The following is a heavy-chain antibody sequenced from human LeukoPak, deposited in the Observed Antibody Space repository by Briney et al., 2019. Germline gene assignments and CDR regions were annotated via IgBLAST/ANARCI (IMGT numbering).Heavy chain of an antibody. CDR3: ARHERGIAAAGSPFDY. Sequence: KSSETLSLTCTVSGGSISSGGYYWSWIRQPPGKGLEWIGYIYHSGSTYYNPSLKSRVTISVDRSKNQFSLKLSSVTAADTAVYYCARHERGIAAAGSPFDYWGQGTLVTVSS. V-gene: IGHV4-30-2*01. CDR2: IYHSGST. J-gene: IGHJ4*02. CDR1: GGSISSGGYY. D-gene: IGHD6-13*01.